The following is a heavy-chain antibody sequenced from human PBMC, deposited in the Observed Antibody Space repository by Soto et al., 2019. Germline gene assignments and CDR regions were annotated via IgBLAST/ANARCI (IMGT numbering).Heavy chain of an antibody. CDR1: GDSVSSITAA. CDR2: TYYRSNWRH. CDR3: ARGVAGSGFDL. V-gene: IGHV6-1*01. J-gene: IGHJ4*02. D-gene: IGHD6-19*01. Sequence: PPQTLSLTRAISGDSVSSITAALNWIRSSPSRGLEWLGRTYYRSNWRHDYAVSVRSRITVNPDTSKNHFSLQLNSVTPDDTAVYYCARGVAGSGFDLWGQGTLVTVSS.